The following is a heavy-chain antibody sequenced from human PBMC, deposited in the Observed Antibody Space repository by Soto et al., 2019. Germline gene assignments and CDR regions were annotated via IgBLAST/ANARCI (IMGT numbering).Heavy chain of an antibody. CDR2: IYYSGST. V-gene: IGHV4-39*02. CDR3: ARETFGTSWSSP. D-gene: IGHD3-16*01. Sequence: QLQLQESGPGLVKPSETLSLTCTVSGGSISSSSHYWAWIRQPPGKGLEWIGSIYYSGSTYYSPSLKSRVTISVDTSKNQFSLKLYSVTAADTAVYYCARETFGTSWSSPWGQGTLVTVSS. CDR1: GGSISSSSHY. J-gene: IGHJ5*02.